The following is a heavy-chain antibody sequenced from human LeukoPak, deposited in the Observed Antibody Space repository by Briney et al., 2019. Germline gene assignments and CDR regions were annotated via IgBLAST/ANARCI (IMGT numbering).Heavy chain of an antibody. V-gene: IGHV3-21*01. CDR2: ISSSSDYI. J-gene: IGHJ4*02. CDR1: GFTFSSYS. D-gene: IGHD2-15*01. CDR3: ANTYCSGGSCYWAFDY. Sequence: GGSLRLSCAASGFTFSSYSMNWVHQAPGKGLEWVSSISSSSDYIYYADSMKGRFTISRDNAKNSLYLQMNSLRAEDTAVYYCANTYCSGGSCYWAFDYWGQGTLVTVSS.